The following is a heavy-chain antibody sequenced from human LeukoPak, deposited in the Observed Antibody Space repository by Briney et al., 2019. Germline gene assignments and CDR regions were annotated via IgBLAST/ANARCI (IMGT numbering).Heavy chain of an antibody. V-gene: IGHV3-7*01. J-gene: IGHJ4*02. CDR3: ARDGLFSGPFDY. Sequence: GGSLRLSCAASGFTFSNYWMSWVRQAPGKGLEWVANIKQDGSEKYYVDSVKGRFTISRDNPKNSLFLQMDSLRAEDTAVYYCARDGLFSGPFDYWGQGTLVTVSS. D-gene: IGHD3-10*01. CDR1: GFTFSNYW. CDR2: IKQDGSEK.